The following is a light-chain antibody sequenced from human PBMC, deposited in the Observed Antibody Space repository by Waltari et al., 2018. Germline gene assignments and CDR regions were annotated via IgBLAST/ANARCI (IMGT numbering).Light chain of an antibody. J-gene: IGLJ2*01. V-gene: IGLV2-14*03. Sequence: QSALPQPASVSGSPGQSIPIPCTGTSSDVGGYNFVPWYQQHPGKAPKLMIYDVSNRPSGVSNRFSGSKSGNTASLTISGLQAEDEADYYCSSYTSSSTLDVVFGGGTKLTVL. CDR3: SSYTSSSTLDVV. CDR1: SSDVGGYNF. CDR2: DVS.